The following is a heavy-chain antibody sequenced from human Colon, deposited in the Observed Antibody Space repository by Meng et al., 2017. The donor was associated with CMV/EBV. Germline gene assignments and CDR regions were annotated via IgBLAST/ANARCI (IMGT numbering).Heavy chain of an antibody. D-gene: IGHD5/OR15-5a*01. CDR2: INRDGSEK. V-gene: IGHV3-7*01. Sequence: GGSLRLSCEVSGFNFNFYWMSWVRQAPGKGLEWVANINRDGSEKNYVDSVKGRFTVSRDNVKNSLYLQMNSLRVEDMAVYYCAKGQGIIYDWGQGTLVPVSS. CDR3: AKGQGIIYD. J-gene: IGHJ4*02. CDR1: GFNFNFYW.